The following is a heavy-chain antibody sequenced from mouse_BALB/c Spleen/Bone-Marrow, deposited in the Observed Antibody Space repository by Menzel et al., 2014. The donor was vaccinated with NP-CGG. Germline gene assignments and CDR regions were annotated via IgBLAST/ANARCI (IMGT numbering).Heavy chain of an antibody. CDR3: ARPIYDGYSAAMEY. CDR1: GYSFTGYY. J-gene: IGHJ4*01. D-gene: IGHD2-3*01. V-gene: IGHV1-26*01. Sequence: EVHLVESEPDLVKPGASVKISCKASGYSFTGYYMHWVKQSHGKSLEWIGRVDPNNGGTSYNQKFKGRAIFTVDKSSSTAYMELRSLTSEDSAVYFCARPIYDGYSAAMEYWGHGTSVTVSS. CDR2: VDPNNGGT.